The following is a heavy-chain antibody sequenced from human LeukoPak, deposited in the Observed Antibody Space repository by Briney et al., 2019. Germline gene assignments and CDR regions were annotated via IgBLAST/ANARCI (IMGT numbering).Heavy chain of an antibody. J-gene: IGHJ4*02. D-gene: IGHD4-23*01. CDR1: GFTFSSYS. CDR3: ARGESGTVVTQIACGY. CDR2: ISSSSSYI. V-gene: IGHV3-21*01. Sequence: PGGSLRLSCAASGFTFSSYSMNWVRQAPGKGLEWVSSISSSSSYIYYADSVKGRFTISRDNAKNSLYLQMNSLRAEDTAVYYCARGESGTVVTQIACGYWGQGTLVTVSS.